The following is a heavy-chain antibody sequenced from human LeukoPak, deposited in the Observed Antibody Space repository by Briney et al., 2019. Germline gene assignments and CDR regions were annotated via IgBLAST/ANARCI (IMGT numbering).Heavy chain of an antibody. D-gene: IGHD3-22*01. CDR2: MNLNRGNT. CDR3: ARTYYYDSSGYYNWFDP. Sequence: ASGKLSCKASGYTFTSYDINWVRQVTGQGLEWMGWMNLNRGNTGYAQKFQVRVAMTRNTYISTTYMELSSLRSEDTAVYYCARTYYYDSSGYYNWFDPLGQGTLVTVSS. V-gene: IGHV1-8*01. J-gene: IGHJ5*02. CDR1: GYTFTSYD.